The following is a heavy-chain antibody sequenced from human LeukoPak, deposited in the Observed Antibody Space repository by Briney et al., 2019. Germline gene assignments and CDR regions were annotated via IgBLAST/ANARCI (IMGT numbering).Heavy chain of an antibody. D-gene: IGHD3-16*01. J-gene: IGHJ4*02. CDR2: IKQDGGEN. Sequence: GGSLRLSGAASGFSFSGYWMSWVRQAPGKGLEWVANIKQDGGENYYVDSVKGRFTISRDNARNSLYLQMNSLRAEDTAVYYCARGGSRHFDYWGQGTLVIVSS. CDR3: ARGGSRHFDY. CDR1: GFSFSGYW. V-gene: IGHV3-7*01.